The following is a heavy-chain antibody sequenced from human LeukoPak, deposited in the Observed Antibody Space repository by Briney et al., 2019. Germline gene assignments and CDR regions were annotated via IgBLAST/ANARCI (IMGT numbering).Heavy chain of an antibody. CDR3: AKSNGYGLVDI. V-gene: IGHV4-38-2*02. CDR2: IFYSGST. CDR1: GYSISSGYY. Sequence: SETLSLTCTVSGYSISSGYYWGWIRQPPGKGLEWIGNIFYSGSTYYSSSLKSRVTISLDTSRNQFSLKLNSVTAADTAVYYCAKSNGYGLVDIWGQGTMVAVSS. D-gene: IGHD3-10*01. J-gene: IGHJ3*02.